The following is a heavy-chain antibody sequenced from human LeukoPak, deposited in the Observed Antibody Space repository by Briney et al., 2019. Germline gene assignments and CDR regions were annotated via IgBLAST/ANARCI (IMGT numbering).Heavy chain of an antibody. Sequence: SETLSLTCAVYGGSFSGYYWNWIRQPPGKGLEWIGEIYPSRSASYNPSLKSRVTISLDTSKNQFSLKLSSVTAADTAVYYCARGTYGSGSDFYSYYYFDVWGKGTTVAVSS. CDR3: ARGTYGSGSDFYSYYYFDV. CDR1: GGSFSGYY. CDR2: IYPSRSA. J-gene: IGHJ6*03. D-gene: IGHD3-10*01. V-gene: IGHV4-34*01.